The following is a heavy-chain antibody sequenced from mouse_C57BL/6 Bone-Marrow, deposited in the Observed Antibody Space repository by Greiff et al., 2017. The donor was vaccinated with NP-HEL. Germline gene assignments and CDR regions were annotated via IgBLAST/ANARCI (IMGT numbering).Heavy chain of an antibody. CDR3: ARAFYYSNPYWYFDV. Sequence: EVKLMESGGGLVQSGRSLRLSCATSGFTFSDFYMEWVRQAPGKGLEWIAASRNKANDYTTEYSASVKGRFIVSRDTSQSILYLQMNALRAEDTAIYYCARAFYYSNPYWYFDVWGTGTTVTVSS. CDR2: SRNKANDYTT. J-gene: IGHJ1*03. D-gene: IGHD2-5*01. V-gene: IGHV7-1*01. CDR1: GFTFSDFY.